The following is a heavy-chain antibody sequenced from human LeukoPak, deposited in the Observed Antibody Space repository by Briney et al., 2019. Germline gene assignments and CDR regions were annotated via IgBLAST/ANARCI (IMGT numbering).Heavy chain of an antibody. CDR3: ARGPYSSSWYDWFDP. CDR2: ITSHSENI. D-gene: IGHD6-13*01. CDR1: GFTFSSHY. V-gene: IGHV3-21*01. Sequence: PGGSLRLSCVASGFTFSSHYMNWVRQAPGKGLEWVSSITSHSENIYYADSVKGRFTISRDNAKNSLYLQMNSLRAEDTAVYYCARGPYSSSWYDWFDPWGQGTLVTVSS. J-gene: IGHJ5*02.